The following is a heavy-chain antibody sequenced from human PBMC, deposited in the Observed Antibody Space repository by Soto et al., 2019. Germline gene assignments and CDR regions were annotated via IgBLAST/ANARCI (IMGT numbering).Heavy chain of an antibody. D-gene: IGHD3-10*01. V-gene: IGHV3-72*01. CDR1: GFTLSDHY. Sequence: EVQLVESGGGLVQPGRSQRLSCAGSGFTLSDHYMDWVRQAPGKGLEWVGRTRNKANSYTTEYAASVKGRFTVSSDASLNSVYLQMNSLKTEDTAVYYCVRTSHYGSGSWNFDSWGQGTLVTVSS. J-gene: IGHJ4*02. CDR3: VRTSHYGSGSWNFDS. CDR2: TRNKANSYTT.